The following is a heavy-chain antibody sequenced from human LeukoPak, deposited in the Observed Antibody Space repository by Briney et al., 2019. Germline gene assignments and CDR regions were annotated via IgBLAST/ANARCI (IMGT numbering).Heavy chain of an antibody. CDR3: ARDSYGDFYIDF. J-gene: IGHJ4*02. CDR2: ISYDGSNK. CDR1: GFTFSSFW. D-gene: IGHD4-17*01. V-gene: IGHV3-30*09. Sequence: GGSLRLSCAASGFTFSSFWMIWVRQAPGKGLEWVAVISYDGSNKYYADSVKGRFAISRDNSKNTLYLQMNSLRAEDTALYYCARDSYGDFYIDFWGQGTLVTVSS.